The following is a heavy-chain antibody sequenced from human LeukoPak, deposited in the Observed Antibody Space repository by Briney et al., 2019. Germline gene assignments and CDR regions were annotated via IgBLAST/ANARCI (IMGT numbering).Heavy chain of an antibody. CDR2: INHSGST. CDR1: GGSFSGYY. V-gene: IGHV4-34*01. Sequence: SETLSLTCAVYGGSFSGYYWSWIRQPPGKGLEWIGEINHSGSTNYNPSLKSRVTISVDTSKNQFSLKLSSVTAADTAVYYCARDGYSSSWYGYWGQGTLVTVSS. D-gene: IGHD6-13*01. CDR3: ARDGYSSSWYGY. J-gene: IGHJ4*02.